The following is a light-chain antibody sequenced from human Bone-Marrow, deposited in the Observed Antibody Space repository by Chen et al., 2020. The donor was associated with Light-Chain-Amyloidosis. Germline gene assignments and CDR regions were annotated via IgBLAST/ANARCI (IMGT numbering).Light chain of an antibody. CDR2: RDT. V-gene: IGLV3-25*03. J-gene: IGLJ2*01. CDR3: QSADSSGTYEVI. CDR1: DLPMIY. Sequence: SYDLTPPPSVSVSPGQTARIPCPGDDLPMIYANWYQQNPGQAPVLVIHRDTERPSGITERFSGSSSGTTATLTISGVQAEDEADYHCQSADSSGTYEVIFGGGTKLTVL.